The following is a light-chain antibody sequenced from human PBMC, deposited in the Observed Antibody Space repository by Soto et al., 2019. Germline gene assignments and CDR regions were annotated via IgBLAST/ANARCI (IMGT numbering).Light chain of an antibody. Sequence: QSVLTQPPSASGSPGQSVTISCTGTSSDVGGYNYVSWYQQHPGKAPKLMIYEVSKRPSGVPDRFSGSKSGNTASLTVSGLQAEDEPDYYCSSYAGSNNFGVFGTGTKVTVL. J-gene: IGLJ1*01. V-gene: IGLV2-8*01. CDR3: SSYAGSNNFGV. CDR2: EVS. CDR1: SSDVGGYNY.